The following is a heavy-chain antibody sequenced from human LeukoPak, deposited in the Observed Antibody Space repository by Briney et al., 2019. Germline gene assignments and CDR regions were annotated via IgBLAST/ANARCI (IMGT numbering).Heavy chain of an antibody. J-gene: IGHJ4*02. CDR3: ARDFLAAAGTDY. CDR2: IIPIFGTA. D-gene: IGHD6-13*01. CDR1: GGTFSSYA. Sequence: GASVKVSCKASGGTFSSYAISWVRQAPGQGLEWMGGIIPIFGTANYAQKFQGRVTITADKSTSTAYMELSSLRSEDTAVYYCARDFLAAAGTDYWGQGTLVTVSS. V-gene: IGHV1-69*06.